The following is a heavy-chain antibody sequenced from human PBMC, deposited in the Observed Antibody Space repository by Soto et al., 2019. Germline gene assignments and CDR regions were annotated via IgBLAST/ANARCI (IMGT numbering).Heavy chain of an antibody. CDR1: GFTFSSYA. V-gene: IGHV3-23*01. Sequence: EVQLLESGGGLVQPGGSLRLSCAASGFTFSSYAMSWVRQAPGKGLEWDSAISGSGGSTYYADSVKGRFTISRDNSKNTLYLQMNSLRAEDTAVYYCAKDRSGDYGGLDAFDIWGQGTMVTVSS. D-gene: IGHD4-17*01. J-gene: IGHJ3*02. CDR2: ISGSGGST. CDR3: AKDRSGDYGGLDAFDI.